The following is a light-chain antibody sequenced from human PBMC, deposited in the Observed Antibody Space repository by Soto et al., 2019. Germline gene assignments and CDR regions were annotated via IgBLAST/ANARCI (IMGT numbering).Light chain of an antibody. Sequence: DIVLKQSPRTLSLSPGGRASLSRRGSQNVGNLYLAWHQQKPGQAPRLLIYGVSVRATGIPGRFSGSGSGTEFTLTIGGLEPEDFGVYYCQQYRVWPWTFGQGTKVDIK. V-gene: IGKV3-20*01. J-gene: IGKJ1*01. CDR1: QNVGNLY. CDR2: GVS. CDR3: QQYRVWPWT.